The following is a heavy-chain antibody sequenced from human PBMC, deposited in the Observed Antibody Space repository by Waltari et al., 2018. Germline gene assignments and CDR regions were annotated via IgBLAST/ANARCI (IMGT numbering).Heavy chain of an antibody. Sequence: QVQLVQSGAEVKKPGASVKVSCKASGYTFTSYAMHWVRQAPGPRLEWMGWINAGNGNTKYSQECQGRVTITRDTSASTAYMELSSLRSEDMAVYYCARDSNPAQVGTQLYTFDYWGQGTLVTVSS. CDR1: GYTFTSYA. D-gene: IGHD5-12*01. J-gene: IGHJ4*02. CDR3: ARDSNPAQVGTQLYTFDY. CDR2: INAGNGNT. V-gene: IGHV1-3*03.